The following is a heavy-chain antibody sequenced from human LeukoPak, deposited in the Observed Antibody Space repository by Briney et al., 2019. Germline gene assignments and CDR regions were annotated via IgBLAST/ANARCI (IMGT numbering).Heavy chain of an antibody. CDR3: SRRFDC. V-gene: IGHV3-48*02. J-gene: IGHJ4*02. CDR2: IDGSGDTI. Sequence: PGGSLRLPCAASGFTFSDYSMNWVRQAPGKGLEWVSYIDGSGDTIYYADSVKGRFTISRDNAKNSLDLQMSSLRDEDTAVYYCSRRFDCWGQGTLVTVSS. CDR1: GFTFSDYS.